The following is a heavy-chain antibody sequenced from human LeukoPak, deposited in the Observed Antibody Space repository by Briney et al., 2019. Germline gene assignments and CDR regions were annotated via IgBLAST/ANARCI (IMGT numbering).Heavy chain of an antibody. CDR2: IYTYNGNA. CDR1: GVTFSASG. CDR3: ARDSSPVAGVGLF. D-gene: IGHD6-19*01. J-gene: IGHJ4*02. Sequence: ASVKVSCKASGVTFSASGISWVRQAPGQGLEWMGWIYTYNGNANYAEHLQGRVTLTSDSSTTTVYMELRTVTSDDTAVYYCARDSSPVAGVGLFWGQGTLVTVSS. V-gene: IGHV1-18*01.